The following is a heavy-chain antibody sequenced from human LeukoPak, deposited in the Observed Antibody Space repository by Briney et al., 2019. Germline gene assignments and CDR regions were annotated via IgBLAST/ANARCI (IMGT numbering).Heavy chain of an antibody. Sequence: SETLSLTCAVYGGSFSGYYWSWIRQPPGKGLEWIGEINHSGSTNYNPSLKSRVTISVDTSKNQFSLKLSSVTAADTAVYYCAREIDCSGYYRNYHFDYWGQGTLVTVSS. CDR2: INHSGST. CDR3: AREIDCSGYYRNYHFDY. J-gene: IGHJ4*02. V-gene: IGHV4-34*01. D-gene: IGHD3-22*01. CDR1: GGSFSGYY.